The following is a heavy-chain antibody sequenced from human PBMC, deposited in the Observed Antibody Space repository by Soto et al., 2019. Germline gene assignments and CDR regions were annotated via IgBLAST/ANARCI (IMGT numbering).Heavy chain of an antibody. J-gene: IGHJ4*02. CDR3: ARDEVIAIYPGTKQSFDY. V-gene: IGHV3-33*01. CDR1: GFTFSSYG. CDR2: IWYDGSNK. Sequence: GGSLRLSCAASGFTFSSYGMHWVRQAPGKGLEWVAVIWYDGSNKYYADSVKGRFTISRDNSKNTLYLQMNSLRAEDTAVYYCARDEVIAIYPGTKQSFDYWGRGTLVTVSS. D-gene: IGHD2-21*01.